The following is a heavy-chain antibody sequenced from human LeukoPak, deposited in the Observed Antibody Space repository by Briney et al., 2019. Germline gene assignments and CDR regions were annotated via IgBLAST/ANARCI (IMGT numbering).Heavy chain of an antibody. D-gene: IGHD3-22*01. CDR1: GFTFSSYW. CDR2: IKQDGSAK. CDR3: ARCPYDSTGYYSVPSHLDY. V-gene: IGHV3-7*01. J-gene: IGHJ4*02. Sequence: GGSLRHSCAASGFTFSSYWMTWVRQAPGKGLEWVANIKQDGSAKYYVDSLRGRFSISRDNVKNSLFLQMNSLSDDDTAVYYCARCPYDSTGYYSVPSHLDYWGQGTLVTVSS.